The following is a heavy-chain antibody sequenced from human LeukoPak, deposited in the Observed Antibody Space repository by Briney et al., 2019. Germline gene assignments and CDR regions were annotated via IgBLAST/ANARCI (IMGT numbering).Heavy chain of an antibody. CDR2: ISGSGAYT. D-gene: IGHD3-10*01. J-gene: IGHJ1*01. CDR3: AKYFASGSYYKLPH. CDR1: GFTFSSYA. Sequence: GGSLRLSCAASGFTFSSYAMSWVRQAPGKGLEWVSTISGSGAYTYYADSVKGRYTISRDNSKNTLYLQMNSLRAEDTAVYYCAKYFASGSYYKLPHWGQGTLVTVSS. V-gene: IGHV3-23*01.